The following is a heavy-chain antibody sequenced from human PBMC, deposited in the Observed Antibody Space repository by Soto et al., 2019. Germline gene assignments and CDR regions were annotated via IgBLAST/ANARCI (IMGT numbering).Heavy chain of an antibody. V-gene: IGHV3-74*01. CDR2: INTDGSGA. D-gene: IGHD6-6*01. CDR1: GFTFSDYW. J-gene: IGHJ1*01. Sequence: EVQLVESGGGLVQPGGSLRLSCAASGFTFSDYWMHWVRQAPGKGLVWVSRINTDGSGATYADSVKGRFTIARDNAKNTLYMQMNSLSAEDTAVYYCARDRRSSSSLVDGWGQGTLVTVSS. CDR3: ARDRRSSSSLVDG.